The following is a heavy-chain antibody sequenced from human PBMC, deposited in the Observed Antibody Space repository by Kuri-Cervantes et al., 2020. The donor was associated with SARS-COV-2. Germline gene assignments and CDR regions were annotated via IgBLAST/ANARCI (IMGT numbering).Heavy chain of an antibody. CDR3: AKVETANLDY. V-gene: IGHV3-23*01. CDR1: GFTFSSYA. CDR2: ISGSGGST. J-gene: IGHJ4*02. Sequence: GESLKISCVASGFTFSSYAMSWVRQAPGKGLEWVSAISGSGGSTYYADSAKGRFTISRDNSKNTLYLQMNSLRAEDTAVYYCAKVETANLDYWGQGTLVTVSS. D-gene: IGHD3-3*01.